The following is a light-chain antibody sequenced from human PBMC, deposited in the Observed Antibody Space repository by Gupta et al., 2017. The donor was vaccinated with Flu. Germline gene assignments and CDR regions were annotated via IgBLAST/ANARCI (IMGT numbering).Light chain of an antibody. J-gene: IGLJ2*01. V-gene: IGLV2-23*01. CDR2: EAY. Sequence: QSALTQPASVSGSPGQAITISCTGSSRDIGGFNLVSWYQLHPDKAPKLLIFEAYKRPSGVSNRFSGSKSGNTASLTISGLQTEDDGDYYCCSYAGSSTLIFGGGTKLTVL. CDR1: SRDIGGFNL. CDR3: CSYAGSSTLI.